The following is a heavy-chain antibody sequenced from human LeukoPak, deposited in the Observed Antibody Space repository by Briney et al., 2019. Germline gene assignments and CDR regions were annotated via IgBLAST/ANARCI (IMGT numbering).Heavy chain of an antibody. D-gene: IGHD1-14*01. V-gene: IGHV5-51*01. J-gene: IGHJ3*02. Sequence: GESLTVSFMSSVYSFPDYWIGWVRQMPGKGLAWMGLIYPGDSDTRDSPSLQGQVTVSADKSINTAYLQWKSLKASDTAMYFCARHGPKPGTADALDIWGQGTMVTASS. CDR1: VYSFPDYW. CDR2: IYPGDSDT. CDR3: ARHGPKPGTADALDI.